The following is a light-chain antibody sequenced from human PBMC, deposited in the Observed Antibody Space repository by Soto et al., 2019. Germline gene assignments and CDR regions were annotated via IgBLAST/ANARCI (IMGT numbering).Light chain of an antibody. J-gene: IGLJ1*01. CDR1: SSDIGSYNY. Sequence: QSALTQPASVSGSPGQSITISCTGTSSDIGSYNYVSWYQHHPGKAPQLMLFDVSNRPSGVSNRFSGSKSATTASLTISGLQAEDEADYYCSSYTSSSTLVFGTGTKLTVL. CDR3: SSYTSSSTLV. V-gene: IGLV2-14*03. CDR2: DVS.